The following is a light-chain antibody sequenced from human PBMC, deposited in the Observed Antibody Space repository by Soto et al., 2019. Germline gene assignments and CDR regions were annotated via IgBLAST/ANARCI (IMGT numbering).Light chain of an antibody. Sequence: AIRMPQSPSSLSASTGDRVTITCRASQGISSYLAWYQQTPGKAPKHLIYAASSLQSGVPSGFSGSGSWTAFTLTISCLQSGDFAADDCQQYYSYPLYPFGQGTKLELK. CDR1: QGISSY. CDR2: AAS. V-gene: IGKV1-8*01. J-gene: IGKJ2*01. CDR3: QQYYSYPLYP.